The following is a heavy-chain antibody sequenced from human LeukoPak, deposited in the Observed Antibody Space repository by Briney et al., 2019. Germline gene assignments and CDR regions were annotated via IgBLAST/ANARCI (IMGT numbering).Heavy chain of an antibody. Sequence: SETLSLTCAVSGGSISSGGYSWSWIRQPPGKGLEWIGYMYHSGSTYYNPSLRSRAIISVDRSKNQFFLKLSSVPAPDTALYSGAGARPYYDSSGVNWYFDLWAVAPWSLSPQ. J-gene: IGHJ2*01. CDR1: GGSISSGGYS. CDR3: AGARPYYDSSGVNWYFDL. CDR2: MYHSGST. D-gene: IGHD3-22*01. V-gene: IGHV4-30-2*01.